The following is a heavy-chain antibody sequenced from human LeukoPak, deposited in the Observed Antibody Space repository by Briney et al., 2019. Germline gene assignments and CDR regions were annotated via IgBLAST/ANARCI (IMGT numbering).Heavy chain of an antibody. CDR1: GGSFSGYY. D-gene: IGHD1-1*01. V-gene: IGHV4-34*01. CDR3: ARKRGGLRRYYYMDV. Sequence: PSETLSLTCAVYGGSFSGYYWSWIRQPPGKGLEWIGEINQSGTTNYNPSLKSRVTISLDTSKNQFSLNLSSVTAADMAVYYCARKRGGLRRYYYMDVWGKGTTVTVSS. J-gene: IGHJ6*03. CDR2: INQSGTT.